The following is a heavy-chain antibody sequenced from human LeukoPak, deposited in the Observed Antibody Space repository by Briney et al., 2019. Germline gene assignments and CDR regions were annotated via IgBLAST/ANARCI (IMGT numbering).Heavy chain of an antibody. D-gene: IGHD3-10*01. CDR3: ARDYYGSGSL. Sequence: SETLSLTCTVSGGSISSYYWSWIRQPPGKGLEWIGYIYYSGSTNYNPSLKSRVTISVDTSKNQFSLKLSSVTAADTAVYYCARDYYGSGSLWGQGTLVTVSS. V-gene: IGHV4-59*01. J-gene: IGHJ4*02. CDR1: GGSISSYY. CDR2: IYYSGST.